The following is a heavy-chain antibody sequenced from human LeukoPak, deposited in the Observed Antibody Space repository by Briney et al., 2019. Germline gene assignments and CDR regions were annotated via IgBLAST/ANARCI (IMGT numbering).Heavy chain of an antibody. CDR3: STLTSRGLSDS. V-gene: IGHV3-15*07. D-gene: IGHD1-20*01. CDR1: GFTFSSYA. J-gene: IGHJ4*02. Sequence: GGSLRLSCAASGFTFSSYAMNWVRQAPGKGLEWVGRIKSKADGETIDYAAPVKGRFTFSRDDSKNMLYLQMNSLKSEDTAVYYCSTLTSRGLSDSWGQGTLVTVSS. CDR2: IKSKADGETI.